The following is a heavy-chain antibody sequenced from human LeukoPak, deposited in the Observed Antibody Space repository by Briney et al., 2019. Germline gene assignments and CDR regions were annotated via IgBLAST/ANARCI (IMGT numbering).Heavy chain of an antibody. Sequence: GGSLRLSCAASGFTVSRNYMTWVRQAPGKGLEWVSSISSSSSYIYYADSVKGRFSISRDNAKKSLYLQMNSLRAEDTALYYCARDPIYAPPPLAAFDIWGQGTLVTVSS. V-gene: IGHV3-21*01. D-gene: IGHD3-16*01. CDR2: ISSSSSYI. J-gene: IGHJ3*02. CDR1: GFTVSRNY. CDR3: ARDPIYAPPPLAAFDI.